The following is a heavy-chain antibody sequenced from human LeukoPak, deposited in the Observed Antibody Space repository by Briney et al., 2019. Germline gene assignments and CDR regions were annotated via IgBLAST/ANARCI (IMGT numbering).Heavy chain of an antibody. CDR3: ARLAGMVRGVIFDY. V-gene: IGHV4-59*01. CDR2: IYYSGST. D-gene: IGHD3-10*01. J-gene: IGHJ4*02. Sequence: SETLSLTCTVSGGSISSYYWSWIRQPPGKGLEWIGYIYYSGSTNYNPSLKSRVTISVDTSKNQFSLKLSSVTAADTAVYYCARLAGMVRGVIFDYWGQGTLVTVSS. CDR1: GGSISSYY.